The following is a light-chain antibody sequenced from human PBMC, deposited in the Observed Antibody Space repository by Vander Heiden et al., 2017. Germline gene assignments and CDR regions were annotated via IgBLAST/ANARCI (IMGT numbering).Light chain of an antibody. Sequence: TGDRVTITCRASQGISSYLAWYQQKPGKAPKLLIYAASTLQSGVPSRFSGSGSGTDFTLTISCLQSEDFATYYCQQYYSYPWTFGQGTKVEIK. CDR2: AAS. CDR3: QQYYSYPWT. V-gene: IGKV1-8*01. CDR1: QGISSY. J-gene: IGKJ1*01.